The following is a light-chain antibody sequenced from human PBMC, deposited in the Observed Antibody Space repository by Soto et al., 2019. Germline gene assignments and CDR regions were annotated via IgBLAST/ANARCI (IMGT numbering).Light chain of an antibody. Sequence: QSALTQPASVSGSPGQSLTISCTGTSSDIGSYNLVSWYQHHPGKAPKLLICEGTERPSGVSNRFSGSKSGNTASLTISGLQAEDEAHYYCCSYAGRSTYVVFGGWTKLTVL. CDR1: SSDIGSYNL. J-gene: IGLJ2*01. CDR2: EGT. CDR3: CSYAGRSTYVV. V-gene: IGLV2-23*01.